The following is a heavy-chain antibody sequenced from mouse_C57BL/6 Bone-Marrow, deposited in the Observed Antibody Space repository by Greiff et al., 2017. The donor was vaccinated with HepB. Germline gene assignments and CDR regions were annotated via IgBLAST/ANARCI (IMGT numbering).Heavy chain of an antibody. CDR1: GFTFSDYY. CDR2: ISNGGGST. Sequence: EVHLVESGGGLVQPGGSLKLSCAASGFTFSDYYMYWVRQTPEKRLEWVAYISNGGGSTYYPDTVKGRFTISRDNAKNTLYLQMSRLKSEDTAMYYCARHYGSSFFDYWGQGTTLTVSS. CDR3: ARHYGSSFFDY. V-gene: IGHV5-12*01. J-gene: IGHJ2*01. D-gene: IGHD1-1*01.